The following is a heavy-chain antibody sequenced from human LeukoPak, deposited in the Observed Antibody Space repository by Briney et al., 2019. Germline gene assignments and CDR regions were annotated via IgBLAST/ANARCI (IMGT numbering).Heavy chain of an antibody. V-gene: IGHV3-74*01. Sequence: PGGSLRLSCAASGCTFSTYWIHWVRQAPGKGLVWVSHINGDGSSTSYADSVKGRFAISRNNAKNTLYLQMNSLRAEDTAVYYCARTMTGAFFDYWGQGALVTVSS. CDR2: INGDGSST. CDR1: GCTFSTYW. CDR3: ARTMTGAFFDY. D-gene: IGHD3-9*01. J-gene: IGHJ4*02.